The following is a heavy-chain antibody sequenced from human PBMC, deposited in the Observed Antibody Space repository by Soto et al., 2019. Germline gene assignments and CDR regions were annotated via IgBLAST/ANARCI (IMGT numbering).Heavy chain of an antibody. CDR1: GFTFSSYA. J-gene: IGHJ6*03. Sequence: GGSLRLSCAASGFTFSSYAMSWVRQAPGKGLEWVSAISGSGGSTYYADSVKGRFTISRDNSKNTLYLQMYGLRAEDTAVYYCAKDYSYYYYYMDVWGKGTTVTVSS. CDR2: ISGSGGST. D-gene: IGHD4-4*01. V-gene: IGHV3-23*01. CDR3: AKDYSYYYYYMDV.